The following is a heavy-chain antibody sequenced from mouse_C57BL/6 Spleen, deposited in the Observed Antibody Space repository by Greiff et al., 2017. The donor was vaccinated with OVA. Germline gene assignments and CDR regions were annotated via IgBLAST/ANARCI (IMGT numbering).Heavy chain of an antibody. D-gene: IGHD1-1*01. CDR3: ARSTTGACDY. CDR1: GYTFTSYW. Sequence: QVQLQQPGAELVKPGASVKLSCKASGYTFTSYWMHWVKQRPGQGLAWIGMIHPNSGSTNYNEKFKSKATLTVDKSSSTAYMQLISLTSEDSAVYYCARSTTGACDYWGQGTTLTVSS. CDR2: IHPNSGST. J-gene: IGHJ2*01. V-gene: IGHV1-64*01.